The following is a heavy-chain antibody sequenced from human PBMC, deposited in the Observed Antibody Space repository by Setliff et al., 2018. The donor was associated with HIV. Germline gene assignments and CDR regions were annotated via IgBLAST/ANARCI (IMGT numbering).Heavy chain of an antibody. D-gene: IGHD5-12*01. CDR1: GDSIRGYY. V-gene: IGHV4-59*08. CDR2: VFYTGFA. CDR3: ARQVSIPGVAITPVDY. Sequence: SETLSLTCTVSGDSIRGYYWSWIRQPPGKGLEWMGYVFYTGFAAYNPSLKSRLTISVDTSKSQFSLRLTSVTAADPAIYYCARQVSIPGVAITPVDYWGQGALVTVSS. J-gene: IGHJ4*02.